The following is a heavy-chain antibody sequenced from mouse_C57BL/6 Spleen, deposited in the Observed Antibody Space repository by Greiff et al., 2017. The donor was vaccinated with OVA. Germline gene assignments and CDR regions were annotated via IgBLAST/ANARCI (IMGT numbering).Heavy chain of an antibody. D-gene: IGHD3-2*02. J-gene: IGHJ2*01. CDR2: IRLKSDNYAT. CDR1: GFTFSNYW. V-gene: IGHV6-3*01. Sequence: EVKVEESGGGLVQPGGSMKLSCVASGFTFSNYWMNWVRQSPEKGLEWVAQIRLKSDNYATHYAESVKGRFTISRDDSKSSVYLQMNNLRAEDTGIYYCTGSEDWGQGTTLTVSS. CDR3: TGSED.